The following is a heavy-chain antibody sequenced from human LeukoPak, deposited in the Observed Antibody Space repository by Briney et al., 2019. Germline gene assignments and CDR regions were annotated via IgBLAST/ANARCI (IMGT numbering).Heavy chain of an antibody. CDR1: GFTFSSYW. Sequence: GGSLRLSCAASGFTFSSYWMSWVRQALGKGLEWVANMRQDGSEKYYVDSVKGRFTICRDNAKNSLYLQMNSLRAEDTAVYYCAEHGITMIGGVWGKGTTVTISS. V-gene: IGHV3-7*01. CDR2: MRQDGSEK. CDR3: AEHGITMIGGV. J-gene: IGHJ6*04. D-gene: IGHD3-10*02.